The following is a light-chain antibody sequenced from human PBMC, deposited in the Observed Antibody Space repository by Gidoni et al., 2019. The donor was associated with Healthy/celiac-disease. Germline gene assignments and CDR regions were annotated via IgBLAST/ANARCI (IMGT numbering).Light chain of an antibody. V-gene: IGLV3-21*03. J-gene: IGLJ2*01. CDR2: DDS. Sequence: SYAPNQPPSAPGAPGKTARITCGGNNIGSNSVHWYQQKPGQAPVLVVYDDSDRPSGIPERFSGSNSGNTATLTISRVEAGDEADYYCQVWDSSSDHWVFGGGTKLTVL. CDR1: NIGSNS. CDR3: QVWDSSSDHWV.